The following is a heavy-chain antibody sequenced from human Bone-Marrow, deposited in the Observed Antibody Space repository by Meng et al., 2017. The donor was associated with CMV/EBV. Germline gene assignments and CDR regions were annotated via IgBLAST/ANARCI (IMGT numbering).Heavy chain of an antibody. CDR1: GYTFTSYY. J-gene: IGHJ6*02. D-gene: IGHD6-6*01. CDR2: INPSGGST. Sequence: ASEKVSCKASGYTFTSYYMHWVRQAPGQGLEWMGIINPSGGSTSYAQKFQGRVTMTRDTSTSTVYMELSSLRSEDTAVYYCARDPPDYSSSSLPRGYYYYGMDVWGQGTTVTVSS. V-gene: IGHV1-46*01. CDR3: ARDPPDYSSSSLPRGYYYYGMDV.